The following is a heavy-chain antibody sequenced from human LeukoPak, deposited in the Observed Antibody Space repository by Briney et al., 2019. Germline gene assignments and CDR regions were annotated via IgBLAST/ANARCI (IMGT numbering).Heavy chain of an antibody. D-gene: IGHD3-16*01. CDR1: GFTFSTYY. V-gene: IGHV3-74*01. CDR3: ARSFWGSYSDF. CDR2: INADGSNT. J-gene: IGHJ4*02. Sequence: GGSLTLSCAASGFTFSTYYMHWVRQAPGKGLVWVARINADGSNTNYADSVKGRFTLSRDNAKNTLYLQMNSLRAEDTAVYYCARSFWGSYSDFWGQGTLVTVSS.